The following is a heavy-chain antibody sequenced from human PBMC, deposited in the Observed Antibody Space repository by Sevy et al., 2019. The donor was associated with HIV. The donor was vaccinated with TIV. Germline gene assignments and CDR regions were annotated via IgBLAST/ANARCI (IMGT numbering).Heavy chain of an antibody. V-gene: IGHV1-2*02. CDR1: GYTFNSFY. CDR3: VRDRFYGGDSVTFAGDF. CDR2: IKPYSGGT. D-gene: IGHD2-21*02. J-gene: IGHJ4*02. Sequence: ASVKVSCKASGYTFNSFYIHWVRQAPGQGLEWMGWIKPYSGGTHYAQKFQGRVTLTRDTSISLAYMDLTSLRSNDTAVYYCVRDRFYGGDSVTFAGDFWGQGTLVTVSS.